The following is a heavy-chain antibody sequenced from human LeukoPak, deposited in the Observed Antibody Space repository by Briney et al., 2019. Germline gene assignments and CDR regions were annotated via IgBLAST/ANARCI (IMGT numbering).Heavy chain of an antibody. J-gene: IGHJ4*02. CDR2: IYVGGST. CDR1: DGSISYYY. Sequence: SETLSLTCTVSDGSISYYYWSWIRQPAGKGLEWIGRIYVGGSTNYSPSLKSRVSMSLDKSKNQLSLKLISVSAADTAVYYCTRENRPFCPFAFWGQGVMVTVSS. V-gene: IGHV4-4*07. D-gene: IGHD2/OR15-2a*01. CDR3: TRENRPFCPFAF.